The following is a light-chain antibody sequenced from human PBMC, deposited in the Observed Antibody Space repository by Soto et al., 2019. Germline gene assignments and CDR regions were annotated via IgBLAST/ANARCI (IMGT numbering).Light chain of an antibody. CDR2: EVT. CDR1: RDDIGAYDY. Sequence: QSALTQPASVSGSPGQSITISCAGTRDDIGAYDYVSWYQQHPGNAPKLLVYEVTNRPSGVSDRFSGSKSGNTASLTISGLQAEDEADYYCNSYTNSSAVGVGGGTKVT. J-gene: IGLJ2*01. V-gene: IGLV2-14*01. CDR3: NSYTNSSAVG.